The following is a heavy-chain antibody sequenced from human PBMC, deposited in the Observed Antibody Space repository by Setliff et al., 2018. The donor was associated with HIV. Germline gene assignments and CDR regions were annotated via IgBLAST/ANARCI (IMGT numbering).Heavy chain of an antibody. V-gene: IGHV1-3*01. CDR1: GYTFSNYA. Sequence: GASVKVSCKASGYTFSNYAIHWLRQAPGQRLEWMGWINAGNGNTKNSQKFQGRLTITRDTSASTTYMELSSLRSEDTAVYYCARDFPSPDYSSSWAHLYYHYGMDVWGQGTTVTVSS. D-gene: IGHD6-13*01. CDR3: ARDFPSPDYSSSWAHLYYHYGMDV. CDR2: INAGNGNT. J-gene: IGHJ6*02.